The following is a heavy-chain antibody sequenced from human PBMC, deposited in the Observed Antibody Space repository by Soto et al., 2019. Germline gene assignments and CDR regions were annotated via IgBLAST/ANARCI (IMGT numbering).Heavy chain of an antibody. CDR3: ARSPNYYYYGFDV. CDR1: GGSVSIGDYL. CDR2: IYYSGST. Sequence: PSETLSLTCTVFGGSVSIGDYLWSWLRQSPGKRLEWIAYIYYSGSTNYNPSLKSRATISVDTSKSQVSLTLTSMTAADAALYYCARSPNYYYYGFDVWGQGTAVTVSS. J-gene: IGHJ6*02. D-gene: IGHD3-10*01. V-gene: IGHV4-61*08.